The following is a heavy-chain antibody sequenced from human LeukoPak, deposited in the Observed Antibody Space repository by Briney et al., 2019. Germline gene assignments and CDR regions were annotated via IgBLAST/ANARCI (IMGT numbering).Heavy chain of an antibody. CDR3: ARGMGEVSNNWFDP. CDR1: GGSISSGGYS. CDR2: IYHSGST. J-gene: IGHJ5*02. D-gene: IGHD3-3*02. Sequence: PSRTLSLTCAVSGGSISSGGYSWSWIRQPPGKGLEWIGYIYHSGSTYYNPSLKSRVTISVDRSKNQFSLKLSSVTAADTAVYYCARGMGEVSNNWFDPWGQGTLVTVSS. V-gene: IGHV4-30-2*01.